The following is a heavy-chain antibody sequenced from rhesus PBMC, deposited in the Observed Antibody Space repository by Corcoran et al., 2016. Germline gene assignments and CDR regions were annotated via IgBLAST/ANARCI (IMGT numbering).Heavy chain of an antibody. Sequence: QVQLQESGPGLVKPSETLSLTCAVSGYSISSGYGWSWIRQPPGKGLEWIGVIGGSVGSPTYNPSLRSRVTISKATSKNQFSLKLSSVTAADTAVYYCADPTGFVWGPGVLVTVSS. CDR3: ADPTGFV. V-gene: IGHV4-127*01. CDR1: GYSISSGYG. D-gene: IGHD3-34*01. CDR2: IGGSVGSP. J-gene: IGHJ5-1*01.